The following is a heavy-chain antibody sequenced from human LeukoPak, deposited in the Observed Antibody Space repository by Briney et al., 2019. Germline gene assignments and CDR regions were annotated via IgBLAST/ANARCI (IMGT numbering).Heavy chain of an antibody. CDR1: GFTFSSYW. J-gene: IGHJ6*02. CDR2: IKQDGSEK. D-gene: IGHD3-3*01. Sequence: PGGSLRLSCAASGFTFSSYWMSWVRQAPGKGLEWVANIKQDGSEKYYVDSVKGRFTISRDNAKNSLYLQMNSLRAEDTALYYCAKDSYYDFWSGSDYYYGMDVWGQGTTVTVSS. V-gene: IGHV3-7*03. CDR3: AKDSYYDFWSGSDYYYGMDV.